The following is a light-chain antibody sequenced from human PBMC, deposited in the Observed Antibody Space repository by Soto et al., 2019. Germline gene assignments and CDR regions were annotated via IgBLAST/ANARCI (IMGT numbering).Light chain of an antibody. CDR1: QGISTW. CDR2: DAS. J-gene: IGKJ4*01. CDR3: QQYGSAPHT. V-gene: IGKV1-5*01. Sequence: DIQMTQSPSTLSASVGDGVTITCRASQGISTWLAWYQQKPGKAPKLLISDASSLDTGVPSRFSGSGSGTDFTLTISRLEPEDFAVYYCQQYGSAPHTFGGGTKVDIK.